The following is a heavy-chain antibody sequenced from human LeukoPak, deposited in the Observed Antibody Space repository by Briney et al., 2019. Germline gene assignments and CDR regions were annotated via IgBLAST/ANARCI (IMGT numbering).Heavy chain of an antibody. CDR3: ARGYCSSTSCLIHY. D-gene: IGHD2-2*01. J-gene: IGHJ4*02. CDR1: GYTFTSYD. CDR2: MNPNSGNT. Sequence: EASVKVSCKASGYTFTSYDINWVRQATGQGLEWMGWMNPNSGNTGYAQKFQGRVTITRNTSISTAYMELSSLRSEDTAVYYCARGYCSSTSCLIHYWGQGTLVTVSS. V-gene: IGHV1-8*03.